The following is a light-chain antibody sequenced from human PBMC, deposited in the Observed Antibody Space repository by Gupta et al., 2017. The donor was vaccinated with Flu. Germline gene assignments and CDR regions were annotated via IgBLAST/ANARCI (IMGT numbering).Light chain of an antibody. CDR1: KIGGES. Sequence: GQTGRTSGGGTKIGGESVTWYQQKPGQAPVLLVYDDRRQHSGIPERFSGSNSGNSATLTISRVEAGDEADYYCQVWDRRSDHWVFGGGTKLTVL. J-gene: IGLJ3*02. CDR2: DDR. V-gene: IGLV3-21*02. CDR3: QVWDRRSDHWV.